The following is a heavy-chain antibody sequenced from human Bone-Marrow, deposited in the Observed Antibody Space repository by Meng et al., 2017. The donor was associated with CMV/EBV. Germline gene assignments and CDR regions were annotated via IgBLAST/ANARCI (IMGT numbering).Heavy chain of an antibody. CDR2: INWNGGST. D-gene: IGHD4-17*01. CDR3: ARDFGTVTNYYGMDV. CDR1: GFTFSSYS. Sequence: GGSLRLSCAASGFTFSSYSMNWVRQAPGKGLEWVSGINWNGGSTGYADSVKGRFTISRDNAKNSLYLQMNSLRAEDTAVYYCARDFGTVTNYYGMDVWGQGTTVTVSS. V-gene: IGHV3-20*04. J-gene: IGHJ6*02.